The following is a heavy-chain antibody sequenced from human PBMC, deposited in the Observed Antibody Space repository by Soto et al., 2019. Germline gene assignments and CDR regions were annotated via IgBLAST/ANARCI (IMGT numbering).Heavy chain of an antibody. J-gene: IGHJ6*02. CDR3: TTDHSYATHPTYGMDV. Sequence: EVQLVESGGGLVKPGGSLRLSCAASGFTFSNGWMNWVRQAPGKGLEWVGRIKSKTDGGTTDYAAPVKGRFTISRDDSKNTLYLQMNSLKTEDTAVYYCTTDHSYATHPTYGMDVWGQGTTVTVSS. D-gene: IGHD5-18*01. CDR2: IKSKTDGGTT. CDR1: GFTFSNGW. V-gene: IGHV3-15*07.